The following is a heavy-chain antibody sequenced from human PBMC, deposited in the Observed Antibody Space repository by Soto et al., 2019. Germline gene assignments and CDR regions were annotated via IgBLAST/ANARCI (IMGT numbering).Heavy chain of an antibody. CDR2: ISYRGDT. V-gene: IGHV4-61*01. Sequence: QVQLQESGPGLVKPSETLSLTCTVSGDSVSSRNYHWTWIRPPPGKGLEWIGYISYRGDTNYNPSLKKRVTISMDTSKNQFSLKLNSVTAADTAVYYCANYRRAVHHYDMDVWGQGTTVTVSS. CDR3: ANYRRAVHHYDMDV. D-gene: IGHD1-26*01. CDR1: GDSVSSRNYH. J-gene: IGHJ6*02.